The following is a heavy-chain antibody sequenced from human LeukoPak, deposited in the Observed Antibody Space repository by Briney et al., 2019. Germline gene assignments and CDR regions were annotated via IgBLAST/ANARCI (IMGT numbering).Heavy chain of an antibody. D-gene: IGHD5-12*01. V-gene: IGHV3-48*01. Sequence: GGSLRLSCAASGFNFIDYSMNWVRQAPGKGLEWISYIGISSGNTKYADSVKGRFTISRDKARNSLYLQMNSLRVEDTAVYYCARDHRYAFDNRGHGTLVTVSS. J-gene: IGHJ4*01. CDR1: GFNFIDYS. CDR2: IGISSGNT. CDR3: ARDHRYAFDN.